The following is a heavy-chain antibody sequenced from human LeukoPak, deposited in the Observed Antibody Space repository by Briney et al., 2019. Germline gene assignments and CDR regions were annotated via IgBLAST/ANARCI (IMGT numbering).Heavy chain of an antibody. CDR3: ARSCSGGSCYVY. Sequence: AETLSLTWTVSGGSISSSSDYWGWIRQPPGKGLEWIGSGYYSGSTYSNPSLKGRVTTSVAMSTTQLSLSLSSVTATATALYSGARSCSGGSCYVYWGQGTLGTVSS. CDR2: GYYSGST. V-gene: IGHV4-39*07. D-gene: IGHD2-15*01. J-gene: IGHJ4*02. CDR1: GGSISSSSDY.